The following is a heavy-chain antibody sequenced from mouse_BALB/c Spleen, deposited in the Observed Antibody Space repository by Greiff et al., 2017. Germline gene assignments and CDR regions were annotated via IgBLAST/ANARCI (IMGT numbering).Heavy chain of an antibody. Sequence: EVKVEESGPGLVKPSQSLSLTCTVTGYSITSDYAWNWIRQFPGNKLEWMGYISYSGSTSYNPSLKSRISITRDTSKNQFFLQLNSVTTEDTATYYCARWHYDYGRPVWYFDVWGAGTTVTVSS. CDR2: ISYSGST. CDR3: ARWHYDYGRPVWYFDV. J-gene: IGHJ1*01. D-gene: IGHD2-4*01. V-gene: IGHV3-2*02. CDR1: GYSITSDYA.